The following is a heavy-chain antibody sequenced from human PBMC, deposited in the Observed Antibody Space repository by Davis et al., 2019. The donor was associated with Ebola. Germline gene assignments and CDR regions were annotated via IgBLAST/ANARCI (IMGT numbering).Heavy chain of an antibody. D-gene: IGHD7-27*01. J-gene: IGHJ4*02. Sequence: GESLKISCATSGITFRSYWMSWVRQAPGKGLEWLSYISISGDTMYNVDPVKGRFTISRDNAKNSLSLQMNSLTTEDTALYYCARDKDWGSIDYWGQGTLVTVSS. CDR1: GITFRSYW. CDR2: ISISGDTM. V-gene: IGHV3-48*04. CDR3: ARDKDWGSIDY.